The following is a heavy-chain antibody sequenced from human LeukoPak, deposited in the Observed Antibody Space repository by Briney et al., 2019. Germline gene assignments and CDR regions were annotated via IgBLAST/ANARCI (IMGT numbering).Heavy chain of an antibody. Sequence: ASVKVSCTTSGYTFTSYAMHWVRQAPGQRLEWMGWLNVGIGNTKYSQKFQGRVTITRDTSANTAYMELSSLRSQDTAVYYCARGEHIAAPGERFDYWGQGTLVTVSS. D-gene: IGHD6-13*01. CDR2: LNVGIGNT. CDR1: GYTFTSYA. V-gene: IGHV1-3*01. CDR3: ARGEHIAAPGERFDY. J-gene: IGHJ4*02.